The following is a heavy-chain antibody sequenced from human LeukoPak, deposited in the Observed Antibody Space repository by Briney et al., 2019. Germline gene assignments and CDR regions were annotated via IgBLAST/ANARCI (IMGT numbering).Heavy chain of an antibody. CDR3: ARDLRYFDWANYGMDV. CDR2: ISAYNGNT. D-gene: IGHD3-9*01. CDR1: GYTFTSYG. J-gene: IGHJ6*02. Sequence: ASVKVSCTASGYTFTSYGISWVRQAPGQGLEWMGWISAYNGNTNYAQKLQGRVTMTTDTSTSTAYMELRSLRSDDTAVYYCARDLRYFDWANYGMDVWGQGTTVTVSS. V-gene: IGHV1-18*01.